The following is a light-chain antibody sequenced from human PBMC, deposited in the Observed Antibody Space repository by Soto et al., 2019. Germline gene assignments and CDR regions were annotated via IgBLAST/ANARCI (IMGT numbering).Light chain of an antibody. V-gene: IGKV3-11*01. CDR1: QSVSKY. CDR2: DAS. J-gene: IGKJ4*01. Sequence: EIVLTQSPATLSLSPGERATLSCRASQSVSKYLAWYQQKPGQAPRLLIHDASNRATGIPARFSGSGSGTHFTLTISGLEPEDFGVYYCQQRSNWPQITFGGGTKVEIK. CDR3: QQRSNWPQIT.